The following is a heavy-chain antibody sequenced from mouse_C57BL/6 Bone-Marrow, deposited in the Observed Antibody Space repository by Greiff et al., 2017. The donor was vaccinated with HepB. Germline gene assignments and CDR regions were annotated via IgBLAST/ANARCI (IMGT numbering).Heavy chain of an antibody. CDR1: GYAFSSYW. V-gene: IGHV1-80*01. CDR3: ARSSGLLQEFAY. Sequence: VKVVESGAELVKPGASVKISCKASGYAFSSYWMNWVKQRPGKGLEWIGQIYPGDGDTNYNGKFKGKATLTADKSSSTAYMQLSSLTSEDSAVYFCARSSGLLQEFAYWGQGTLVTVSA. CDR2: IYPGDGDT. J-gene: IGHJ3*01. D-gene: IGHD2-3*01.